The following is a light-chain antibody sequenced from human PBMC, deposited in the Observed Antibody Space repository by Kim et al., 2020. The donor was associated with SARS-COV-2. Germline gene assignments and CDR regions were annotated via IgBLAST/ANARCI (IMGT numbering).Light chain of an antibody. CDR1: SSDVDGYNY. CDR3: CSYAGGSPYV. V-gene: IGLV2-11*01. J-gene: IGLJ1*01. Sequence: GQSVTISCTGTSSDVDGYNYVSWYQHHPGKATKLIIYDVSKRPAGVPDHFSGPKSGNTASLTISGLQAEDEADYYCCSYAGGSPYVFGTGTEVTVL. CDR2: DVS.